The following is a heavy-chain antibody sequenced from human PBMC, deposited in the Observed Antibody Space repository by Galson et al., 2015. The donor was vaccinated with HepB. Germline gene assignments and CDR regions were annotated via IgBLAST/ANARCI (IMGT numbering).Heavy chain of an antibody. CDR3: ASNYYDSSGYYFDY. D-gene: IGHD3-22*01. V-gene: IGHV4-59*08. Sequence: SETLSLTCTVSGGSISGHYWSWIRQPPGKGLEWIGYSYYSGSTYYNPSLKSRVTISVDTSKNQFSLKLSSVTAADTAVYYCASNYYDSSGYYFDYWGQGTLVTVSS. CDR1: GGSISGHY. CDR2: SYYSGST. J-gene: IGHJ4*02.